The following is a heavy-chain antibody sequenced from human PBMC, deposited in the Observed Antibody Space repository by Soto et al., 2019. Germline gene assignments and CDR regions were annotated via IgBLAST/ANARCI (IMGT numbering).Heavy chain of an antibody. CDR1: GYSFTDYH. CDR2: INPKSGGT. CDR3: ARGHSTDCSNGVCSFFYNHEMDV. D-gene: IGHD2-8*01. J-gene: IGHJ6*02. Sequence: ASVKVACKASGYSFTDYHIHWVRQAPGQGLEWLGRINPKSGGTSTAQKFQGWVTMTRDRSISTVYMELTRLRSDDTAVYFCARGHSTDCSNGVCSFFYNHEMDVWGQGTTVTVSS. V-gene: IGHV1-2*04.